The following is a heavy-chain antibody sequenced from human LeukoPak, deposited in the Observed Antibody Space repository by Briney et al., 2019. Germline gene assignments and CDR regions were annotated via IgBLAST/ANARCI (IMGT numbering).Heavy chain of an antibody. CDR2: IYYSGST. CDR1: GGSISSSSYY. Sequence: SETLSLTCTVSGGSISSSSYYWGWIRQPPGKGLEWLGSIYYSGSTYYNPSLKSRVTISVDTSKNQFSLKLSSVTAADTAVYYCARERRTIFGVVNPILASPYYYYGMDVWGQGTTVTVSS. V-gene: IGHV4-39*02. CDR3: ARERRTIFGVVNPILASPYYYYGMDV. D-gene: IGHD3-3*01. J-gene: IGHJ6*02.